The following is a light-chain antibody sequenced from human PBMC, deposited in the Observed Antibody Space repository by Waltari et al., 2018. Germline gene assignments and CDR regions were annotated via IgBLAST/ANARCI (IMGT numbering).Light chain of an antibody. CDR1: SSDVGSYNL. CDR2: EGS. V-gene: IGLV2-23*01. CDR3: CSYAGSSTSWV. Sequence: QSALTQPASVSGSPGQSITISCTGTSSDVGSYNLVSWYQQHPGKAPKLMIYEGSKRPSGVSNRCSGSKSGNTASLTISGLQAEDEADYYCCSYAGSSTSWVFGGGTSLTVL. J-gene: IGLJ3*02.